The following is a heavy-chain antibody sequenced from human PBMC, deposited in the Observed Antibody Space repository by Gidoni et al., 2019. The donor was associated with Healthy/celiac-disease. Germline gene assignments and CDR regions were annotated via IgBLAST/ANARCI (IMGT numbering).Heavy chain of an antibody. CDR1: GFTFSNAW. CDR3: TTDQQWLDRYYYYYGMDV. CDR2: IKSKTDGGTT. J-gene: IGHJ6*02. V-gene: IGHV3-15*07. D-gene: IGHD6-19*01. Sequence: EVQLVESGGGLVKPGGSLRLSCAASGFTFSNAWMNWVRQAPGKGLEWVGRIKSKTDGGTTDYAAPVKGRFTISRDDSKNTLYLQMNSLKTEDTAVYYCTTDQQWLDRYYYYYGMDVWGQGTTVTVSS.